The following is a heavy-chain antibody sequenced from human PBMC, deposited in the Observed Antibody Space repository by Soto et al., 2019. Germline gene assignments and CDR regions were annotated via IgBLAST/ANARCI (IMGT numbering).Heavy chain of an antibody. D-gene: IGHD5-12*01. CDR2: IKSEADGGST. J-gene: IGHJ4*02. Sequence: GGSLRLSCAASGFTFTNAWMNWVRQAPGKGLEWVGRIKSEADGGSTDYAAPVKGRFTIFRDDSESTLYLQMISLKTEDTAMYYCTPHIGWLPLSYWGQGTLVTVSS. V-gene: IGHV3-15*07. CDR3: TPHIGWLPLSY. CDR1: GFTFTNAW.